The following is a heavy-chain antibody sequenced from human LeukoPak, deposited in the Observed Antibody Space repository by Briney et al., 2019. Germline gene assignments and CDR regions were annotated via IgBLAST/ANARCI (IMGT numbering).Heavy chain of an antibody. D-gene: IGHD2-2*01. Sequence: SETLSLTCAVSGYSISSGYYWGWIRQPPGKGLEWIGSIYHSGSTYYNPSLKSRVTISVDTSKNQFSLKLSSVTAADTAVYYCARVWSDIVVVPAAHYYYYYMDVWGKGTTVTVSS. CDR1: GYSISSGYY. CDR2: IYHSGST. V-gene: IGHV4-38-2*01. CDR3: ARVWSDIVVVPAAHYYYYYMDV. J-gene: IGHJ6*03.